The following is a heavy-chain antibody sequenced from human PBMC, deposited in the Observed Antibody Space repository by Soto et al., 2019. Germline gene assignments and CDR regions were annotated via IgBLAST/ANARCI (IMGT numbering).Heavy chain of an antibody. CDR3: ARVGTGNWYFDL. CDR1: GFTFSSYW. J-gene: IGHJ2*01. CDR2: INSDGSTI. Sequence: EVQLVEAGGGLVQPGGSLRLSCEVSGFTFSSYWMHWVRQATGKGLVWVSRINSDGSTITYADAVEGRFTLARDNAKNTLYLQMNSLRAEDTAVYYCARVGTGNWYFDLWGRGTLGTVSS. D-gene: IGHD1-1*01. V-gene: IGHV3-74*01.